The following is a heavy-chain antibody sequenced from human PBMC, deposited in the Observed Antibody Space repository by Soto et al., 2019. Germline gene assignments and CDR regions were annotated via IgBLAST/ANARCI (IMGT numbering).Heavy chain of an antibody. J-gene: IGHJ3*02. CDR1: GGSFSGYY. Sequence: ETLSLTCAVYGGSFSGYYWSWIRQPPGKGLEWIGYIYYSGSTNYNPSLKSRVTISVDTSKNQFSLKLSSVTAADTAVYYCARVADHDAFDIWGQGTMVTVSS. V-gene: IGHV4-59*01. CDR2: IYYSGST. CDR3: ARVADHDAFDI. D-gene: IGHD2-15*01.